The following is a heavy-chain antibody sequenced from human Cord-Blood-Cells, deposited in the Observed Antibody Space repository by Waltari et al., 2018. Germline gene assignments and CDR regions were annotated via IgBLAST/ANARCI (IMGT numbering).Heavy chain of an antibody. V-gene: IGHV3-9*01. Sequence: EVQLVESGGGLVQPGRSLRLSCAASGFTFDDYAMHWVRPAPGKGLEWVSGISWNSGSIGYADSVKGRFTISRDNAKNSLYLQMNSLRAEDTALYYCVKDMGYGGNSHWYFDLWGRGTLVTVSS. CDR1: GFTFDDYA. CDR3: VKDMGYGGNSHWYFDL. CDR2: ISWNSGSI. J-gene: IGHJ2*01. D-gene: IGHD2-21*02.